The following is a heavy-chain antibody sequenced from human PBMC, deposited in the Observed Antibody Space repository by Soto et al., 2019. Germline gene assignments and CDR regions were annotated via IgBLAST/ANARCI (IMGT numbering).Heavy chain of an antibody. V-gene: IGHV3-33*01. CDR1: GFTFSSYG. Sequence: PERSLRLSCAAAGFTFSSYGMHWVRQAPGKGLEWVAVIWYDGSNKYYADSVKGRFTISRDNSKNTMYLQMNRLSEEDTAVYYCAREGSRDGYNLPFDCRRQGTMVSISS. CDR3: AREGSRDGYNLPFDC. CDR2: IWYDGSNK. D-gene: IGHD3-10*01. J-gene: IGHJ4*02.